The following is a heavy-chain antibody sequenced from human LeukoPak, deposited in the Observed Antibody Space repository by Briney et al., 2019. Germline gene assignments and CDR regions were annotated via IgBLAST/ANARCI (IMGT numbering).Heavy chain of an antibody. CDR1: GFTFSNSG. D-gene: IGHD3-10*01. J-gene: IGHJ2*01. CDR3: ARFGPPYWYFDL. V-gene: IGHV3-33*01. CDR2: IWHDGTNK. Sequence: PGGSLRLSCAASGFTFSNSGMHWVRQAPGKGLEWVAVIWHDGTNKYYADFVRGRFTISRDNSKNTLYLQMVSLSAEDTAVYYCARFGPPYWYFDLWGRGTLVTVSS.